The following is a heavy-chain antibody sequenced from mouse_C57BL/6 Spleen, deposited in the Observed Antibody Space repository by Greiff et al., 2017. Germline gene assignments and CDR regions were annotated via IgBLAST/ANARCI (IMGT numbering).Heavy chain of an antibody. V-gene: IGHV1-9*01. J-gene: IGHJ3*01. CDR2: ILPGSGST. Sequence: VQLQQSGAELMKPGASVKLSCKATGYTFTSYWIAWVKQRPGHGLEWIGEILPGSGSTNYNEKFKGKATFTADTSSNTAYMQLSSLTTEDSAIYYCASSSQLGGFAYWGQGTLVTVAA. D-gene: IGHD3-3*01. CDR1: GYTFTSYW. CDR3: ASSSQLGGFAY.